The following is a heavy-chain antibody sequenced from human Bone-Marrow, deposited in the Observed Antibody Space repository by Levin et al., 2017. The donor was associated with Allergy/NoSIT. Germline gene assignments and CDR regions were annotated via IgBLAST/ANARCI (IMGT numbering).Heavy chain of an antibody. CDR3: ARDGGGFAIELTGLDY. V-gene: IGHV3-11*01. CDR2: ISSSGSTI. CDR1: GFTFSDYY. J-gene: IGHJ4*02. D-gene: IGHD2-2*02. Sequence: GESLKISCAASGFTFSDYYMSWIRQAPGKGLEWVSYISSSGSTIYYADSVKGRFTISRDNAKNSLYLQMNSLRAEDTAVYYCARDGGGFAIELTGLDYWGQGTLVTVSS.